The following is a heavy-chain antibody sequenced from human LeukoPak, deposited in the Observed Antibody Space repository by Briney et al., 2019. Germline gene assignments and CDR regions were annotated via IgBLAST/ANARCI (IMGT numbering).Heavy chain of an antibody. Sequence: GGSLRLSCAASAFTFSNYAVSWVRQAPGKGLEWVSAVSSSGGSTNYADYVKGQFTISRDNSKNTVYLHMNNLRAEDTAVYYCAKEGRKTGNTYGYEYDCWGQGTLVTVSS. V-gene: IGHV3-23*01. CDR2: VSSSGGST. CDR1: AFTFSNYA. CDR3: AKEGRKTGNTYGYEYDC. J-gene: IGHJ4*02. D-gene: IGHD5-18*01.